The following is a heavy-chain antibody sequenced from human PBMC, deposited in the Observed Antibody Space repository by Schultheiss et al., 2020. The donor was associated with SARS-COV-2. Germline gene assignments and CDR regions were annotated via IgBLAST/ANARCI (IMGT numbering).Heavy chain of an antibody. CDR2: INHSGST. Sequence: GSLRLSCTVSGGSISSYYWSWIRQPAGKGLEWIGEINHSGSTNYNLSLKSRVTISVDTSKNQFSLKLSSVTAADTAVYYCARGGTMVRGVIIKPNYFDYWGQGTLVTVSS. V-gene: IGHV4-34*01. D-gene: IGHD3-10*01. J-gene: IGHJ4*02. CDR1: GGSISSYY. CDR3: ARGGTMVRGVIIKPNYFDY.